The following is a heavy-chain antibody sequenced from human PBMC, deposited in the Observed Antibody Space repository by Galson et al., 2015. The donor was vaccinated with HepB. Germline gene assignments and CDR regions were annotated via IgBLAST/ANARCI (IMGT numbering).Heavy chain of an antibody. V-gene: IGHV3-23*01. CDR2: ISGSGGST. J-gene: IGHJ5*02. D-gene: IGHD1-14*01. CDR3: ANINLVFPGTGFDP. Sequence: SLRLSCAASGFTFSSYAMSWVRQAPGKGLEWVSAISGSGGSTYYADSVKGRFAISRDNSKNTLYLQMNSLRAEDTAVYYCANINLVFPGTGFDPWGQGTLVTVSS. CDR1: GFTFSSYA.